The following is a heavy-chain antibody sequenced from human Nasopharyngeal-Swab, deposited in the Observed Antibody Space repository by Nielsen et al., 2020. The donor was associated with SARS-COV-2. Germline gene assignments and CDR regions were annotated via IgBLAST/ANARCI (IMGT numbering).Heavy chain of an antibody. CDR3: AKDKATFCTSSVCYFGMDV. CDR2: ISADGTSSGIST. CDR1: GFNFGNFA. Sequence: GEALKISWAASGFNFGNFAMSWVRQAPGKGLEWVATISADGTSSGISTYYAESVKGRFTISRDSANDILHLQMNSLRAEDSALYYCAKDKATFCTSSVCYFGMDVWGQGTTVTVSS. D-gene: IGHD2-8*01. J-gene: IGHJ6*02. V-gene: IGHV3-23*01.